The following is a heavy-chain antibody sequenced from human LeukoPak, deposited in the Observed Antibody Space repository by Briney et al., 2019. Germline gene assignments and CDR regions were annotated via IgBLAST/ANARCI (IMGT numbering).Heavy chain of an antibody. CDR2: ISSSSSTI. CDR1: GFTFSSYS. Sequence: PGGSLRLSCAASGFTFSSYSMNWVRQAPGKGLEWVSSISSSSSTIYYADSVKGRFTISRDNSKNTLYLQMNSLRAEDTAVYYCARDKTERRGPYYYYGMDVWGQGTTVTVSS. D-gene: IGHD1-26*01. V-gene: IGHV3-21*04. CDR3: ARDKTERRGPYYYYGMDV. J-gene: IGHJ6*02.